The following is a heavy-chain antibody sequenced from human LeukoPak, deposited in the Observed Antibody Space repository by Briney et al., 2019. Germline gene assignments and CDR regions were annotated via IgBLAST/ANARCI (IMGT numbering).Heavy chain of an antibody. D-gene: IGHD2-2*01. J-gene: IGHJ6*02. Sequence: SVTVSCKASAGTFSSYAISWVRQAPGQGLEWIGRIIPILGITNYAQKFQGRVTITADKSTSTAYMELSSLRSEDTAVYYCARVVVVVVPAASPNYYYYGMDVWGQGTTVTVSS. V-gene: IGHV1-69*04. CDR1: AGTFSSYA. CDR3: ARVVVVVVPAASPNYYYYGMDV. CDR2: IIPILGIT.